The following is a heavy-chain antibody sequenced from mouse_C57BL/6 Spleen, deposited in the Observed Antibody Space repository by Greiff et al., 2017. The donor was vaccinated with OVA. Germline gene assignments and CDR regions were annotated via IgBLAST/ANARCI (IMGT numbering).Heavy chain of an antibody. CDR1: GYTFTSSW. CDR2: INPSNGGT. Sequence: VQLQQPGTELVKPGASVKLSCKASGYTFTSSWMHWVKQRPGQGLEWIGNINPSNGGTNYNEKFKSKATLTVDKSSSTAYMQLSRLTSEDSAVYYCARSGGYGYEDYWGKGTTLTVSS. D-gene: IGHD2-2*01. V-gene: IGHV1-53*01. J-gene: IGHJ2*01. CDR3: ARSGGYGYEDY.